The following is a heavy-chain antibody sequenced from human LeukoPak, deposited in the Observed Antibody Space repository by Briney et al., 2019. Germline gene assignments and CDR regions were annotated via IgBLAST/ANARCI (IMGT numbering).Heavy chain of an antibody. CDR1: GFTFSSYA. V-gene: IGHV3-30*01. Sequence: PGWSLRLSCAASGFTFSSYAMHWVRQAPGKGLEWVAVISYDGSNKYYADSVKGRFTISRDNSKNTLYLQMNSPRAEDTAVYYCARRGSRGNYFDYWGQGTLVTVSS. J-gene: IGHJ4*02. CDR2: ISYDGSNK. D-gene: IGHD2-15*01. CDR3: ARRGSRGNYFDY.